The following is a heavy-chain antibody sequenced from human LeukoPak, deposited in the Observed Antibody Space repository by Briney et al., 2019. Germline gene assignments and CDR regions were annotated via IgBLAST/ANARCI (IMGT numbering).Heavy chain of an antibody. CDR3: ASAHLREFDY. V-gene: IGHV4-34*01. J-gene: IGHJ4*02. CDR2: INHSGST. CDR1: GGSFSGYY. Sequence: PSETLSLTCAVYGGSFSGYYWSWIRQPPGKGLEWIGEINHSGSTNYNPSLKSRVTISVDTSKNQFSLKLSSVTAADTAVYYCASAHLREFDYWGQGTLVTVSS.